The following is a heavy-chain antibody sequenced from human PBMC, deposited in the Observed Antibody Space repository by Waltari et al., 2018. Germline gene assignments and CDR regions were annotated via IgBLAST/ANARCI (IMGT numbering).Heavy chain of an antibody. V-gene: IGHV1-8*01. D-gene: IGHD1-26*01. Sequence: QVQLVQSGAEVKKPGASVKVSCKASGYTFTSYDINWVRQATGQGLEWMGWMNPSSGNKGYAQKFQGRVTMTRNTSISTAYMELSSLRSEDTAVYYCARVLVGATIDAFDIWGQGTMVTVSS. CDR3: ARVLVGATIDAFDI. J-gene: IGHJ3*02. CDR1: GYTFTSYD. CDR2: MNPSSGNK.